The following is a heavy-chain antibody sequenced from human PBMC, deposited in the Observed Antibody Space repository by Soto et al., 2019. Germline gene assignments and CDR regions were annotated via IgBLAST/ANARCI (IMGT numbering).Heavy chain of an antibody. J-gene: IGHJ4*01. D-gene: IGHD3-10*01. CDR1: GFTFSSSG. CDR3: ARAHYYYGSGSYYSPDY. V-gene: IGHV3-30*03. CDR2: ISYDASNK. Sequence: GGSLRLSCAASGFTFSSSGIHWVPKAPGKGLEWVAVISYDASNKYYADSVKGRFTISRDNSKNTLYLQMNSLRAEDTAVYYCARAHYYYGSGSYYSPDYWGQGTLVTVSS.